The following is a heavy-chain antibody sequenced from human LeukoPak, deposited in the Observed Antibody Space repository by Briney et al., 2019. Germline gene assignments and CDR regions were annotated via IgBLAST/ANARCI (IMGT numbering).Heavy chain of an antibody. CDR3: ARVSYDSSGYRLDY. V-gene: IGHV4-30-4*01. Sequence: SETLSLTCTVSGGSISSGDYYWSWIRQPPGKGLEWIGYVYYSGSTYYNPSLKSRVTISVDTSKNQFSLKLSSVTAADTAVYYCARVSYDSSGYRLDYWGQGTLVTVSS. CDR2: VYYSGST. D-gene: IGHD3-22*01. J-gene: IGHJ4*02. CDR1: GGSISSGDYY.